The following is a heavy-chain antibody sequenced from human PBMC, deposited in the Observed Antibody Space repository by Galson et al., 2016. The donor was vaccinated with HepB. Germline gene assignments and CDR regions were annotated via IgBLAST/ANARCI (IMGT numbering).Heavy chain of an antibody. CDR2: INSDGSST. D-gene: IGHD3-9*01. V-gene: IGHV3-74*01. J-gene: IGHJ6*02. Sequence: SLRLSCAASGFTFSSYWMHWVRQAPGKGLVWVSRINSDGSSTSYADSVKGRFTISRDNAKNTLYLQMNSLRAEDTAVYYCAGDNVLRYSDWTTLNYYYGMDVWGQGTTVTVSS. CDR3: AGDNVLRYSDWTTLNYYYGMDV. CDR1: GFTFSSYW.